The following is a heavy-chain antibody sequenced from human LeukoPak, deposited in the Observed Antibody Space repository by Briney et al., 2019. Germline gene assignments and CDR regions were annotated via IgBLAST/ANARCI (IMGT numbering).Heavy chain of an antibody. CDR3: AHSSYNWYDGMDV. CDR2: IYSDDST. J-gene: IGHJ6*02. D-gene: IGHD1-20*01. CDR1: GFTVSSNY. Sequence: PGESLRLSCAASGFTVSSNYMSWVRQAPGKGLEWVSVIYSDDSTYYADSVKGRFTISRDNSKNTLYLQMSSLRAEDTAVYYCAHSSYNWYDGMDVWGQGTTVTVSS. V-gene: IGHV3-53*01.